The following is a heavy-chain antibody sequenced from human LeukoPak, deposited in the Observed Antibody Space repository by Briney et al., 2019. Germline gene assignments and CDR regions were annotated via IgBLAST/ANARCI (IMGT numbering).Heavy chain of an antibody. CDR3: ARGEGGYYYRLGD. D-gene: IGHD3-22*01. CDR1: GYTFSSYG. Sequence: GGSLRLSCAASGYTFSSYGMHWVRQAPGKGLEWVAVISYDGSNKYYADSVKGRFTISRDNSKNTLYLQMNSLRAEDTAVYYGARGEGGYYYRLGDWGQGTLVTVSS. V-gene: IGHV3-30*03. CDR2: ISYDGSNK. J-gene: IGHJ4*02.